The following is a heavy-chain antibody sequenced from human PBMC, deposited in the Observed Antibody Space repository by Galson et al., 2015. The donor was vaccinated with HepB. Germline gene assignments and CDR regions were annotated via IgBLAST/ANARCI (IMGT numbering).Heavy chain of an antibody. V-gene: IGHV3-23*01. CDR3: ANGCSYTKCANYFFYMAV. CDR2: ISGSGKTI. D-gene: IGHD2-2*01. Sequence: SLRLSCAASGFTFNNYAMSWVRQAPGKGLEWVSGISGSGKTIKYADSVKGRFTISRDNSKNMLYLQMSSLRAEDTAVYYCANGCSYTKCANYFFYMAVWGEGTAVTVSS. J-gene: IGHJ6*03. CDR1: GFTFNNYA.